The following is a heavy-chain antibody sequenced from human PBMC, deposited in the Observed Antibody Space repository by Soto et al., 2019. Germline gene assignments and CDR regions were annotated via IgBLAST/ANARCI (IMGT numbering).Heavy chain of an antibody. D-gene: IGHD6-13*01. J-gene: IGHJ5*02. Sequence: KTSETLSLTCAVYGGSFSGYYWSWIRQPPGKGLEWIGEINHSGSTNYNPSLKSRVTISVDTSKNQFSLKLSSVTAADTAVYYCARGLGAAAGPFELGNKYRKYNWFDPWGQGTLVTVSS. V-gene: IGHV4-34*01. CDR3: ARGLGAAAGPFELGNKYRKYNWFDP. CDR1: GGSFSGYY. CDR2: INHSGST.